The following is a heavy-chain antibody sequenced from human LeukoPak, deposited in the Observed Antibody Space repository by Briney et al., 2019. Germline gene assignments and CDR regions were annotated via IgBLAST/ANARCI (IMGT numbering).Heavy chain of an antibody. J-gene: IGHJ4*02. CDR3: AKGGIAAAGTWVDY. D-gene: IGHD6-13*01. CDR2: ISWNSGSI. Sequence: GGSLRLSCAASGFTFDDYAMHWVRQAPGKGLEWVSGISWNSGSIGYADSVKGRFTISRDNAKNSLYLQMNSLRAEDTALCYCAKGGIAAAGTWVDYWGQGTLVTVSS. CDR1: GFTFDDYA. V-gene: IGHV3-9*01.